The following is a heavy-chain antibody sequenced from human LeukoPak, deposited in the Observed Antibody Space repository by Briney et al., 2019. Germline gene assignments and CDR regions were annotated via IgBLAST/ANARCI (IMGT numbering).Heavy chain of an antibody. V-gene: IGHV3-33*01. CDR3: ARGELTVEYYYGMDV. CDR2: IWYDGSNK. Sequence: GGSLRLSCVASGFTFSSYGMHWVRQAPGKGLEWVAVIWYDGSNKYYADSVKGRFTISRDNSKNTLYLQMNSLRAEDTAVYYCARGELTVEYYYGMDVWGQGTTVTVSS. D-gene: IGHD4-23*01. CDR1: GFTFSSYG. J-gene: IGHJ6*02.